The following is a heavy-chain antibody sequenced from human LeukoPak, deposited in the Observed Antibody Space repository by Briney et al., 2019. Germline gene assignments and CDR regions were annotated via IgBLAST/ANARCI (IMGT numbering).Heavy chain of an antibody. CDR1: GYTFTSYD. CDR3: ATTSVDTAMAPYYYYGMDV. V-gene: IGHV1-2*02. J-gene: IGHJ6*02. CDR2: INPNSGGT. D-gene: IGHD5-18*01. Sequence: ASVKVSCKASGYTFTSYDINWVRQATGQGLEWMGWINPNSGGTNYAQKFQGRVTMTRDTSISTAYMELSRLRSDDTAVYYCATTSVDTAMAPYYYYGMDVWGQGTTVTVSS.